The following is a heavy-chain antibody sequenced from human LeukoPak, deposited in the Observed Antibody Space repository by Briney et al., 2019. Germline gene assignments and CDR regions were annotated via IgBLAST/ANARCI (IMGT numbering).Heavy chain of an antibody. CDR2: ISSSSSYI. J-gene: IGHJ5*02. CDR3: AREDGSGSFAWFDP. V-gene: IGHV3-21*01. CDR1: GFTFSSYS. D-gene: IGHD3-10*01. Sequence: GGSLRLSCAASGFTFSSYSMNWVRQAPGKGLEWVSSISSSSSYIYYADSVKGRFTISRDNAKNSLYLQMNSLRAEDTAVYYCAREDGSGSFAWFDPWGQGTLVTVSS.